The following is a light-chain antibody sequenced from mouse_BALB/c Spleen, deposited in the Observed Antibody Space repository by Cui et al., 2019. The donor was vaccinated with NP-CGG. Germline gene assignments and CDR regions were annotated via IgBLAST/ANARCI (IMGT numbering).Light chain of an antibody. CDR3: ALWYSNHWV. J-gene: IGLJ1*01. CDR2: DTN. Sequence: QAVATQESAPTTSAGETVTLTCRPSTGAVTTSNYANWVQEKPDHLFTGLIGDTNNRVPGVPARFSGSLIGDKAALTITGAQTEDEAIYFCALWYSNHWVFGGGTKLTVL. V-gene: IGLV1*01. CDR1: TGAVTTSNY.